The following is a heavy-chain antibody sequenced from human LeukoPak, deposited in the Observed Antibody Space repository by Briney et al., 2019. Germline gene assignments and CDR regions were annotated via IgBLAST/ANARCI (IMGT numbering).Heavy chain of an antibody. Sequence: PGGSLRLSCAASGFTFSSYAMHWVRQAPGKGLEYVSAISSNGGSTYYANSVKGRFTISRDNSKNTLYLQMGSLRAEDMAVYYCARDSGGRENNGWFDPWGQGTLVTVSS. D-gene: IGHD1/OR15-1a*01. CDR3: ARDSGGRENNGWFDP. CDR1: GFTFSSYA. CDR2: ISSNGGST. J-gene: IGHJ5*02. V-gene: IGHV3-64*01.